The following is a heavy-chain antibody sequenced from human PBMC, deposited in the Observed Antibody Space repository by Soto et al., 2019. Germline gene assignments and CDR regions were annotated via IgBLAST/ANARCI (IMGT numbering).Heavy chain of an antibody. D-gene: IGHD7-27*01. CDR2: IYYSGST. Sequence: QVQLQESGPGLVKPSETLSLTCTVSGGSISSYYWSWIRQPPGKGLEWIGYIYYSGSTDYDPSLKSRATLSVDPSKHRFPLKLSSVTAADTAVYYCAGRWGTYFDFWGQGTLVTVSS. CDR1: GGSISSYY. CDR3: AGRWGTYFDF. V-gene: IGHV4-59*01. J-gene: IGHJ4*02.